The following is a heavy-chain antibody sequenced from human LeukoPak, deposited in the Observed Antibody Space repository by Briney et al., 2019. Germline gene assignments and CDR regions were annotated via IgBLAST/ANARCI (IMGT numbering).Heavy chain of an antibody. CDR1: DGSIRGNNYY. CDR2: IFHSGRT. D-gene: IGHD3-9*01. Sequence: SETLSLTCTVSDGSIRGNNYYWGWIRQPPGKGLEWIGGIFHSGRTFYNPSLKSRVTMSVDTSKNQFALTLSSVTAADTAVYYCARLLFYDILADKSYIHYTDGWGKGATVTASS. V-gene: IGHV4-39*01. CDR3: ARLLFYDILADKSYIHYTDG. J-gene: IGHJ6*03.